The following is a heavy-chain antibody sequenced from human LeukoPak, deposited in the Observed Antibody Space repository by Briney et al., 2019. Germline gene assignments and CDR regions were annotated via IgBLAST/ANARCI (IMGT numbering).Heavy chain of an antibody. J-gene: IGHJ5*02. CDR2: ISSSSSYI. CDR1: GFTFSSYS. Sequence: GGSLRLSCAASGFTFSSYSMNWVRQAPGKGLEWVSSISSSSSYIYYADSVKGRFTISRDNAKNTLYLQMNSLRAEDTAVYYCARELYDFWSSYYNWFDPWGQGTLVTVSS. D-gene: IGHD3-3*01. CDR3: ARELYDFWSSYYNWFDP. V-gene: IGHV3-21*01.